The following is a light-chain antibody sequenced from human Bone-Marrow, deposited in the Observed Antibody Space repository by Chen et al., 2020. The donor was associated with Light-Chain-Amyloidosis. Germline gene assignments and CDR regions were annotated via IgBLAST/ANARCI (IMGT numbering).Light chain of an antibody. V-gene: IGLV3-21*02. CDR1: NIGSTS. Sequence: SYVLTQPSSVSVAPGQTATIACGGNNIGSTSVHWYQQTPGQAPLLVVYDDSDRPSGSPERLSGSNSGNTATRTSSRVEAGDEADDYCQVWDRSSDRPVFGGGTKLTVL. CDR2: DDS. CDR3: QVWDRSSDRPV. J-gene: IGLJ3*02.